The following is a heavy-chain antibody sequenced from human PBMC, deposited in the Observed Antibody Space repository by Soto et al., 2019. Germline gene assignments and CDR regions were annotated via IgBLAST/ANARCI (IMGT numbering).Heavy chain of an antibody. CDR2: IYHTGIT. D-gene: IGHD2-15*01. Sequence: QVQLQESGPGLVKPSETLSLTCAVSGDSISSVNWWSWVRQSPGQGLEWIGDIYHTGITNYNPSLQSRLTISVNKYKNEFPLNLSSVTAANTAVYYCGRSPGYFTISAFDPWGQGTLVTVSS. CDR1: GDSISSVNW. J-gene: IGHJ5*02. CDR3: GRSPGYFTISAFDP. V-gene: IGHV4-4*02.